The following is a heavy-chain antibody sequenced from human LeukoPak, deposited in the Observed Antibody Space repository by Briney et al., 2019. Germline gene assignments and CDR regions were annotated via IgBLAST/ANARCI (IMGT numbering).Heavy chain of an antibody. Sequence: GASVKVSCKASGGTFSSYAISWVRQAPGQGLEWMGGIIPIFGTANYAQKFQGRVTITVAESTSTPYMEPSSLRSEDTAVYYCASGVRFLEWLNAFDIWGQGTMVTVSS. CDR2: IIPIFGTA. CDR1: GGTFSSYA. CDR3: ASGVRFLEWLNAFDI. J-gene: IGHJ3*02. V-gene: IGHV1-69*13. D-gene: IGHD3-3*01.